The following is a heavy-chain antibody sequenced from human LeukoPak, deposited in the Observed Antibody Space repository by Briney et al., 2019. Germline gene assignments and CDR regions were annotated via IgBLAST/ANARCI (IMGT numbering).Heavy chain of an antibody. V-gene: IGHV4-39*01. CDR2: IFYMGST. CDR1: GGSISSSSYY. D-gene: IGHD3-22*01. Sequence: LETLSLTCSVSGGSISSSSYYWGWVRQPPGKGLEWIGSIFYMGSTNYNPSLKSRVTISVDRSKNQFSLKLHSVTAADTAVYYCVRGAFYYDSSAFAVSDQWGQGTLVIVSS. J-gene: IGHJ4*02. CDR3: VRGAFYYDSSAFAVSDQ.